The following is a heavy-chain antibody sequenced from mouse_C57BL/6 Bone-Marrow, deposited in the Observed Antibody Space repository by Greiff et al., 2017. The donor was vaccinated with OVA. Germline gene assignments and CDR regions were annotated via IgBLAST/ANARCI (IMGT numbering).Heavy chain of an antibody. J-gene: IGHJ4*01. V-gene: IGHV3-6*01. Sequence: EVQLQQSGPGLVKPSQSLSLTCSVTGYSITSGYYWNWIRQFPGNKLEWMGYISYDGSNNYNPSLKNRISITRDTSKNQFFLKLNSVTTEDTATYYCARDYDYGDYYAMDYWGQGTSVTVSS. CDR2: ISYDGSN. CDR3: ARDYDYGDYYAMDY. CDR1: GYSITSGYY. D-gene: IGHD2-4*01.